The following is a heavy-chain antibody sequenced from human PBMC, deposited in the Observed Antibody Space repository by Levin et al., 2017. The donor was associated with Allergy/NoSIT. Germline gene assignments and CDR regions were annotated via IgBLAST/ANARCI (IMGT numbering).Heavy chain of an antibody. D-gene: IGHD5-18*01. CDR2: IYHSGST. J-gene: IGHJ4*02. V-gene: IGHV4-38-2*02. CDR1: GYSISSGYY. Sequence: SETLSLTCAVSGYSISSGYYWGWIRQPPGKGLEWIGSIYHSGSTYYNPSLKSRVTISVDTSKNQFSLKLSSVTAADTAVYYCAREVDTASYFDYWGQGTLVTVSS. CDR3: AREVDTASYFDY.